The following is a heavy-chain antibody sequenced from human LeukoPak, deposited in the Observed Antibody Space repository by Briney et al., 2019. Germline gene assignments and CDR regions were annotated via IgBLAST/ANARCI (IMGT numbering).Heavy chain of an antibody. J-gene: IGHJ2*01. Sequence: TLSLTCTVSGGSISSGSYYWSWIRQPAGKGLEWIGRIYTSGSTNYNPSLKSRVTISVDTSKNQFSLKLSSVTAADTAVYYCARATPRSYYDSSVLDYWYFDLWGRGTLVTVSS. CDR1: GGSISSGSYY. CDR3: ARATPRSYYDSSVLDYWYFDL. V-gene: IGHV4-61*02. D-gene: IGHD3-22*01. CDR2: IYTSGST.